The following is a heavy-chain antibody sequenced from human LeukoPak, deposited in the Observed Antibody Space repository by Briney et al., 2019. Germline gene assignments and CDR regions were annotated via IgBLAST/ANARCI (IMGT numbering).Heavy chain of an antibody. CDR2: IYYSGST. J-gene: IGHJ4*02. Sequence: SETLSLTCFVSGASISRSGYYWGWIRQPPGKGLERIGSIYYSGSTHYNPSLKSRITISVDTSKNQFSLKLSFVTAADTAVYYCARLGDYGVDYWGQGTLVTVSS. CDR1: GASISRSGYY. CDR3: ARLGDYGVDY. D-gene: IGHD4-17*01. V-gene: IGHV4-39*01.